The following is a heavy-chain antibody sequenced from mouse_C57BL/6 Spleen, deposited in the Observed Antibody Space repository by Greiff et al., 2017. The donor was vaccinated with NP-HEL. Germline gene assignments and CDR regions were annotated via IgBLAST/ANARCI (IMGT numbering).Heavy chain of an antibody. CDR3: ARREGDY. CDR2: IYPGDGDT. Sequence: VQLQQSGPELVKPGASVKISCKASGYAFSSSWMNWVKQRPGKGLEWIGRIYPGDGDTNYNGKFKGKATLTADKSSSTAYMQLSSLTSEDSAVYFCARREGDYRGQGTTLTVSS. V-gene: IGHV1-82*01. J-gene: IGHJ2*01. CDR1: GYAFSSSW.